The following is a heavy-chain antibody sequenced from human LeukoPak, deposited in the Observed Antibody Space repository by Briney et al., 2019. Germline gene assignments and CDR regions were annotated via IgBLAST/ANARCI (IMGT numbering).Heavy chain of an antibody. J-gene: IGHJ4*02. CDR3: ARGWVAAAGSFDY. Sequence: GRSLRLSCAASGFTFSSYEMNWVRQAPGKGLEWVSYISSSGSTIYYTDSVKGRFTISRDNAKNSLYLQMNSLRAEDTAVYYCARGWVAAAGSFDYWGQGTLVTVSS. CDR2: ISSSGSTI. D-gene: IGHD6-13*01. V-gene: IGHV3-48*03. CDR1: GFTFSSYE.